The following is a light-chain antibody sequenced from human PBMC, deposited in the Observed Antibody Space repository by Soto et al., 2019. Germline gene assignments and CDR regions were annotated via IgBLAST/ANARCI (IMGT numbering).Light chain of an antibody. CDR2: GAS. V-gene: IGKV3-20*01. CDR1: QSVSSN. Sequence: EIVMTQSPATLSVSPGERATLSCRASQSVSSNLAWYKQKPGQAPRVISYGASSRATGIPDRFSGSGSGTEFTLTISRLQPEDFAVYYCQQYGSSLWTFGQGTKVDIK. CDR3: QQYGSSLWT. J-gene: IGKJ1*01.